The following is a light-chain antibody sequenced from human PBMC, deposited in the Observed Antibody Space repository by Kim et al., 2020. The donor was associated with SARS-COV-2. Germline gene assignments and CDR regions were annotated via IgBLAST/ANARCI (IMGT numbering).Light chain of an antibody. CDR1: QSVCPS. Sequence: LSPGDRAALSCSASQSVCPSLAWYHHKPGQSPRLLIWDALNRATGVPARFRASGSGTDFTLTISSLESEDFGVYYCQQYTDWPPATFGQGTKLEIK. J-gene: IGKJ2*01. CDR2: DAL. V-gene: IGKV3-11*01. CDR3: QQYTDWPPAT.